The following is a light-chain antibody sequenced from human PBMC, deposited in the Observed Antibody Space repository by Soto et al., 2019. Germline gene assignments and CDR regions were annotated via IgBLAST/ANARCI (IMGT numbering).Light chain of an antibody. CDR3: TSYTDNKTGV. Sequence: QSVLTQPPSASGSPGQSVTISCTGTSSDVGGHNYVSWYQQHPGKAPKVMIYEVSKRPSGVPDRFSGSKSGNMASLTISGLQAEDEADYYCTSYTDNKTGVFGGGTKVTVL. CDR2: EVS. J-gene: IGLJ3*02. CDR1: SSDVGGHNY. V-gene: IGLV2-8*01.